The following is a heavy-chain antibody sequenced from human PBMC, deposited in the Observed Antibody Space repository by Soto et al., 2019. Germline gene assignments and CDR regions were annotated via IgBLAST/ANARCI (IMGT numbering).Heavy chain of an antibody. Sequence: SETLSLTCTVSGGSISRSYWSWIRQSPGKGLEWIGYVFYSGSSNYNPSLKSRVTISVDTSKNQFSLKLRSVTAADTSVYYCARGRNDLLTGHYYFDYWGQGTLVTVSS. V-gene: IGHV4-59*01. CDR3: ARGRNDLLTGHYYFDY. J-gene: IGHJ4*02. D-gene: IGHD3-9*01. CDR1: GGSISRSY. CDR2: VFYSGSS.